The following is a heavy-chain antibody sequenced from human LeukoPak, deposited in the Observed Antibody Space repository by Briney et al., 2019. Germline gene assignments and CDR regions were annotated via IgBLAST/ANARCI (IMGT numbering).Heavy chain of an antibody. V-gene: IGHV4-34*01. D-gene: IGHD3-3*01. Sequence: SETLSLTCAVYGGSFSGYYWSWIRQPPGKGLEWIGEINHSGSTNYNPSLKSRVTISVDTSKNQFSLKLSSMTAADTAVYYCARGGRFLEWLKSPFDPWGQGTLVTVSS. J-gene: IGHJ5*02. CDR1: GGSFSGYY. CDR3: ARGGRFLEWLKSPFDP. CDR2: INHSGST.